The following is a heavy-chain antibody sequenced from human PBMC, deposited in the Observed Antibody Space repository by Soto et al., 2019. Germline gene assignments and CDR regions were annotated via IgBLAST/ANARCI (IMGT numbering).Heavy chain of an antibody. V-gene: IGHV1-58*01. CDR2: IVVGSGNT. J-gene: IGHJ6*02. CDR3: AASWDGGYYYYGMDV. Sequence: ASVNVSCKASGFTFTSSAVQWVRQARGQRLEWIGWIVVGSGNTNYAQKFQERVTITRDMSTSTAYMELSSLRSEDTAVYYCAASWDGGYYYYGMDVWGQGTTVTVSS. D-gene: IGHD6-13*01. CDR1: GFTFTSSA.